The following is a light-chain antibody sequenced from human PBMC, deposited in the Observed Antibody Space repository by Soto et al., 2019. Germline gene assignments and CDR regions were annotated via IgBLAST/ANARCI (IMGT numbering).Light chain of an antibody. Sequence: EIVLTQSPLSLPVTPGEPASISCRSSQNLLHSNGYNYLNWYLQKPGQSPQLLIYLGSNRASGVPDRFRGSGSGTDFTLTINRVEAEDVGLYFCSHGLATPVTFGGGTKVEIK. CDR2: LGS. CDR1: QNLLHSNGYNY. CDR3: SHGLATPVT. J-gene: IGKJ4*01. V-gene: IGKV2-28*01.